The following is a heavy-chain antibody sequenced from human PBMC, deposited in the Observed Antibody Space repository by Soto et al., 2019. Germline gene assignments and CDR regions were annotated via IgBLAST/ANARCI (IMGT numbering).Heavy chain of an antibody. D-gene: IGHD3-10*01. Sequence: QVQLQESGPGLVKPSETLSLTCTVSGGSISSYYWSWIRQPPGKGLEWGGYIYYSGSTNYNPSLKRQVTRSVHTATNQFSLKLTSVTAADTAVYYCARGNHGSGSYEYYYYYMDVWGKGTTVTVSS. V-gene: IGHV4-59*01. CDR1: GGSISSYY. CDR2: IYYSGST. J-gene: IGHJ6*03. CDR3: ARGNHGSGSYEYYYYYMDV.